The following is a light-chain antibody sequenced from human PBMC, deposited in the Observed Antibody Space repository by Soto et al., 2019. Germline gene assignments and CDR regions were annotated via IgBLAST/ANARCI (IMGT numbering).Light chain of an antibody. CDR1: QSLLHNNGYNY. V-gene: IGKV2-28*01. Sequence: DIVMTQSPLSLPVTPGEPASISCRSSQSLLHNNGYNYLDWYLQKPGQSPQVLIYLGSKRASGVPDRFGGGGSGTDFTRKISRVEAEDVGVYYCMQALQTPPWTFGQGPKVEIK. J-gene: IGKJ1*01. CDR3: MQALQTPPWT. CDR2: LGS.